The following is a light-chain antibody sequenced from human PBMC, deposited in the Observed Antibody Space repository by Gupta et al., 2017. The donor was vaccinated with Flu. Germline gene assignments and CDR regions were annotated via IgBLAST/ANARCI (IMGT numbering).Light chain of an antibody. V-gene: IGLV2-14*01. J-gene: IGLJ1*01. CDR2: EVS. CDR3: SSYISSSTYV. CDR1: SSDVGGYNY. Sequence: QSALTQPASVSGSPGQPITISCTGSSSDVGGYNYVSWYQNHPGKAPKLMIYEVSNRPSGVSNRFSGSKSGNTASLTISGLQAEDEADYYCSSYISSSTYVFGTGTKVTVL.